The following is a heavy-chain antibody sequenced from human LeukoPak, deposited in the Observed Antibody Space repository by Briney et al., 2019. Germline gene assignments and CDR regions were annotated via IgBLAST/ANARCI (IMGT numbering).Heavy chain of an antibody. Sequence: AETLSLTCTISGGSIGSYYWTWIRQPPGKGLEWIGYIDYSGSTNYNPSFKSRVTMSVDTSKNQFSLKLSSVTAADTAVYFCARHGGSWTFDYWGQGTAVMVSS. J-gene: IGHJ4*02. D-gene: IGHD6-13*01. V-gene: IGHV4-59*08. CDR3: ARHGGSWTFDY. CDR2: IDYSGST. CDR1: GGSIGSYY.